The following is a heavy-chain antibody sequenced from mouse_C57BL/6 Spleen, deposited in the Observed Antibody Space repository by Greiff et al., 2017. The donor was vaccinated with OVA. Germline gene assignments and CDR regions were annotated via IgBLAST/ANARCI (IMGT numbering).Heavy chain of an antibody. J-gene: IGHJ3*01. D-gene: IGHD1-2*01. CDR1: GYTFTSYW. CDR3: ARQGITTAGAWFAY. V-gene: IGHV1-69*01. Sequence: QVQLQQPGAELVMPGASVKLSCKASGYTFTSYWMHWVKQRPGQGLEWIGEIDPSDSYTNYNQKFKGKSTLTVDKSSSTAYMQLSSLTSEDSAVYYWARQGITTAGAWFAYWGQGTLVTVSA. CDR2: IDPSDSYT.